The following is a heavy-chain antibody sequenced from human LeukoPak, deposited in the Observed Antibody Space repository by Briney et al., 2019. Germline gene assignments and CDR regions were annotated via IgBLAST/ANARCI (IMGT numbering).Heavy chain of an antibody. CDR2: IYYSGST. V-gene: IGHV4-59*01. D-gene: IGHD5-18*01. J-gene: IGHJ4*02. Sequence: SETLSLTCTVSDGSISSYYWSWIRQPPGKGLEWIGYIYYSGSTNYNPSLKSRVTMSVDTSKSQFSLKLSSVTAADTAVYYCARDDGGFSFGYSMAYWGQGTLVTVSS. CDR1: DGSISSYY. CDR3: ARDDGGFSFGYSMAY.